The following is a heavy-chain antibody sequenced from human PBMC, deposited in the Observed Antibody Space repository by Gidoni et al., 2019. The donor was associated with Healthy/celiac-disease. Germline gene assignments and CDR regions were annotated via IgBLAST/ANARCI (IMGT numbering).Heavy chain of an antibody. V-gene: IGHV5-51*01. D-gene: IGHD3-10*01. CDR1: GYSFTSYW. J-gene: IGHJ5*02. CDR3: ARSMVRGTNWFDP. Sequence: EVQLVQSGAAVNKTGESLKISCKGSGYSFTSYWIGWVRQMPGKGLGWMGIIYPCDSDTRYSPSFQGQVTISADKSISTAYLQWSSLKASDAAMYYCARSMVRGTNWFDPWGQGTLVTVSS. CDR2: IYPCDSDT.